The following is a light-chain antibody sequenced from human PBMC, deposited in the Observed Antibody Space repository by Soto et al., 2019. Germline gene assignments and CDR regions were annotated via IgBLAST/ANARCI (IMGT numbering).Light chain of an antibody. CDR3: QQYYIWPRT. V-gene: IGKV3-15*01. Sequence: EIVMTQSPGTLSLSPGDTATLSCRASQSLGSDLAWYQQKPGQAPRLLIFGASARPTGIPARISGSGSGTEFTLTISSLRSEDFAVYFCQQYYIWPRTFGQGGKVDTK. CDR2: GAS. J-gene: IGKJ1*01. CDR1: QSLGSD.